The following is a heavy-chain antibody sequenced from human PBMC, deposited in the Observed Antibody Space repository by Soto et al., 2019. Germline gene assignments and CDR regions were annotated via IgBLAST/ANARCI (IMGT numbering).Heavy chain of an antibody. CDR1: GYSFTTYW. Sequence: GESLKISCKGSGYSFTTYWVGWVRQMPGKGLEWMGIINPRDSDTRYSPSFQGQVTISADKSINTAYLQWSSLKASDTAMYYCARPGSSSSDYWGQGTLVTVSS. D-gene: IGHD6-6*01. CDR3: ARPGSSSSDY. CDR2: INPRDSDT. V-gene: IGHV5-51*01. J-gene: IGHJ4*02.